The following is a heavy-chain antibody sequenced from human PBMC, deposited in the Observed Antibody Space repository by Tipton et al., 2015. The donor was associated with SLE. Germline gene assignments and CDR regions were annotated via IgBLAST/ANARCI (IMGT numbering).Heavy chain of an antibody. J-gene: IGHJ4*02. CDR3: ARGGANSGDFVDS. Sequence: QLVQSGAEVKKPGASVKVSCKASGYPFTDYYMHWVRQAPGQGLEWMGRINPNTGSTNYAQRFQGRVTMTRDTSISTAYMELTGLRSDDTAVYYCARGGANSGDFVDSWGQGTLVTVSS. D-gene: IGHD4-17*01. V-gene: IGHV1-2*06. CDR2: INPNTGST. CDR1: GYPFTDYY.